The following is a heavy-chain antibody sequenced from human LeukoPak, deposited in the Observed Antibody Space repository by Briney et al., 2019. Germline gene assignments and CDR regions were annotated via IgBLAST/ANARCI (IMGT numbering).Heavy chain of an antibody. Sequence: NPSETLSLTCAVYGGSFSGYYWSWIRQPPGKGLEWIGEINHSGSTNYNPSLKSRVTISVDTSKNQFSLKLSSVTAADTAVYYCAAESGPADYWGQGTLVTVSS. CDR1: GGSFSGYY. J-gene: IGHJ4*02. V-gene: IGHV4-34*01. D-gene: IGHD7-27*01. CDR3: AAESGPADY. CDR2: INHSGST.